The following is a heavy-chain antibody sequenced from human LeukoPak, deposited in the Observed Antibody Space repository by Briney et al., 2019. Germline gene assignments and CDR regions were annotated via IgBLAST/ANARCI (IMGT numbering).Heavy chain of an antibody. CDR3: ARAPRGSADFDN. J-gene: IGHJ4*02. Sequence: GGSLRLSCAASGFPFSSSSIHWVRQAPGKGLEWVTLISYDGRHKYYADSVKGRFTISRDISRNTVSVQMNRLRVEDTAVYYCARAPRGSADFDNWGQGTLVTVSS. CDR2: ISYDGRHK. D-gene: IGHD1-26*01. V-gene: IGHV3-30*11. CDR1: GFPFSSSS.